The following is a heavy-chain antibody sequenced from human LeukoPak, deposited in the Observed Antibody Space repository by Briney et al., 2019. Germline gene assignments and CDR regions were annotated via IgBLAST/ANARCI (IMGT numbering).Heavy chain of an antibody. J-gene: IGHJ4*02. CDR1: GFTFSSYW. CDR2: INSDGSGT. Sequence: GGSLRLSCAASGFTFSSYWMHWVRQAPGKGLVWVSRINSDGSGTSYADSVKGRFTISRDNAKNTLYLQMNSLRDEDTAVYYCARDWTCTNGVCYIYDYWGQGTLVTVSS. V-gene: IGHV3-74*01. CDR3: ARDWTCTNGVCYIYDY. D-gene: IGHD2-8*01.